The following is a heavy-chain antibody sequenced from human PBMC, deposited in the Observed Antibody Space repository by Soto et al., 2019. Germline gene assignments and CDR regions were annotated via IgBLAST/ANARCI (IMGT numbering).Heavy chain of an antibody. J-gene: IGHJ4*02. CDR1: GFTFSSYE. D-gene: IGHD3-9*01. CDR3: ARDGGESDDILTGYYKGYFDY. CDR2: ISSSGSTI. Sequence: PGGSLRLSCAASGFTFSSYEMNWVRQAPGKGLEWVSYISSSGSTIYYADSVKGRFTISRDNAKNSLYLQMNSLRAEDTAVYYCARDGGESDDILTGYYKGYFDYWGQGTLVTVSS. V-gene: IGHV3-48*03.